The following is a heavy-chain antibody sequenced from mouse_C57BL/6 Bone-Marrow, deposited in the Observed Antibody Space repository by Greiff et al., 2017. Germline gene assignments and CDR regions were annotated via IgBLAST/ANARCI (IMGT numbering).Heavy chain of an antibody. J-gene: IGHJ4*01. CDR3: ARFYYSNYDYAMDY. D-gene: IGHD2-5*01. CDR2: IRNKANGYTT. Sequence: EVKVEESGGGLVQPGGSLSLSCAASGFTFTDYYMSWVRQPPGKALEWLGFIRNKANGYTTEYSASVKGRFTISRDNSQSILYLQMNALRAEDSATYYCARFYYSNYDYAMDYWGQGTSVTVSS. V-gene: IGHV7-3*01. CDR1: GFTFTDYY.